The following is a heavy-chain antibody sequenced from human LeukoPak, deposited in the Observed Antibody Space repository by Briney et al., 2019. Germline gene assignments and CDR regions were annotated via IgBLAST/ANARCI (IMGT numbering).Heavy chain of an antibody. J-gene: IGHJ4*02. Sequence: KPSESLSLTCAVYGGSFNGYYWSWIRQPPGKGLEWIGVINHSGSTNYNPSLKSRVTISVATSKTQFSLMLSSVTAADTAVYYCARVPYYYDSSGYCDYWGQGTLVTVSS. D-gene: IGHD3-22*01. CDR1: GGSFNGYY. CDR2: INHSGST. CDR3: ARVPYYYDSSGYCDY. V-gene: IGHV4-34*01.